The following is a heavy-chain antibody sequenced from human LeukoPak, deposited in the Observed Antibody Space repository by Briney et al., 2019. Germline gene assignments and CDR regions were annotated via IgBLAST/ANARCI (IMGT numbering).Heavy chain of an antibody. CDR1: GFTFSSYA. J-gene: IGHJ4*02. D-gene: IGHD1-26*01. CDR3: ARDGRYLDFDY. CDR2: ISYDGSNK. V-gene: IGHV3-30-3*01. Sequence: PGGSLRLSCAASGFTFSSYAMHWVRQAPGKGLEWVAVISYDGSNKYYADSVKGRFTISRDNAKNSLYLQINRLRDEDTAVYYCARDGRYLDFDYWGQGTLVTVSS.